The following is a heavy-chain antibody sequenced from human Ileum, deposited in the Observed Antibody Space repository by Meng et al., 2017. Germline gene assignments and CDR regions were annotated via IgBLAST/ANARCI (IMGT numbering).Heavy chain of an antibody. CDR1: GFIFGDYA. CDR3: GREKGTITTNRGDVDH. Sequence: GESLKISCTTSGFIFGDYAWAWFRRAPGKGLEWLTFIRAKSFGGTTEIAASVKGRFTISRDDSRSIVYLQMNSLKIEDTAIYYYGREKGTITTNRGDVDHWGQGTLVTVSS. V-gene: IGHV3-49*03. CDR2: IRAKSFGGTT. J-gene: IGHJ4*02. D-gene: IGHD3-22*01.